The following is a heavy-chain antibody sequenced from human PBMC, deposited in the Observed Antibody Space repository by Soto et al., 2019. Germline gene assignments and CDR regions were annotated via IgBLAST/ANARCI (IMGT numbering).Heavy chain of an antibody. CDR2: IIGSGGST. D-gene: IGHD3-3*01. CDR1: GFTFSSYA. V-gene: IGHV3-23*01. J-gene: IGHJ6*02. Sequence: EVQLLESGGGLVQPGGSLRLSCAASGFTFSSYAMSWVRQSPGKGLEWGSAIIGSGGSTYYADSVKARFTISRDNSENTLYLQMNSLRAEDTAVYYCARVVIFGLAEVYYYYGMDVWGQGTTVTVSS. CDR3: ARVVIFGLAEVYYYYGMDV.